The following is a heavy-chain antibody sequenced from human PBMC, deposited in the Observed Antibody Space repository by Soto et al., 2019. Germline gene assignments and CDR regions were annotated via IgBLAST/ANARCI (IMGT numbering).Heavy chain of an antibody. CDR1: GGTFSSYA. J-gene: IGHJ3*02. Sequence: QVQLVQSGAEVKKPGSSVKVSCKASGGTFSSYAISWVRQAPGQGLEWMGGIIPIFGTANYAQKFQGRVTITADQSTSTSYMELTSLRSEDSAVYYCARGGGYRYGYAFDIWGQGTMVTVSS. CDR2: IIPIFGTA. V-gene: IGHV1-69*01. CDR3: ARGGGYRYGYAFDI. D-gene: IGHD5-18*01.